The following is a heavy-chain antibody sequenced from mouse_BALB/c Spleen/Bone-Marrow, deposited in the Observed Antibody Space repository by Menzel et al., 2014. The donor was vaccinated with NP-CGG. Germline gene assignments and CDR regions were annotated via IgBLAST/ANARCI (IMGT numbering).Heavy chain of an antibody. CDR3: ARGGGHYFDY. V-gene: IGHV1-14*01. J-gene: IGHJ2*01. Sequence: EVKLMESGPELVKPGASVKMSCKASGYTFTSYILHWVKQKPGQGLEWIGYINPYNDGTKYNEKFKGKATLTSDKFSSATYMELSSPTSEDSAVYYCARGGGHYFDYWGQGTTLTVSS. CDR2: INPYNDGT. CDR1: GYTFTSYI.